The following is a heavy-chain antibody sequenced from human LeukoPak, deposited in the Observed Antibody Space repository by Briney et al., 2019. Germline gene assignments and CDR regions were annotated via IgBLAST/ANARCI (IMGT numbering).Heavy chain of an antibody. CDR3: ARDPARGFPGSYFL. CDR1: GFTFSSYS. Sequence: GGSLRLSCAASGFTFSSYSMNWVRQAPGKGLEWVSSISSSSSYIYYADSVKGRFTISRDNAKNSLYLQMNSLRAEDTAVYYCARDPARGFPGSYFLWGQGTLVTVSS. V-gene: IGHV3-21*01. J-gene: IGHJ4*02. CDR2: ISSSSSYI. D-gene: IGHD1-26*01.